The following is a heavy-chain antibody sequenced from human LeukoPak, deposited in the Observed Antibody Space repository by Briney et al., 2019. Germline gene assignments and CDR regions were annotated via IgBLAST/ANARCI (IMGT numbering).Heavy chain of an antibody. V-gene: IGHV4-34*01. CDR3: ARAYCSSTSCYKRRVIDYFDY. CDR2: INHSGST. D-gene: IGHD2-2*02. J-gene: IGHJ4*02. Sequence: ASETLSLTCAVYGGSFSGYYWSWIRQPPRKGLEWIGEINHSGSTNYNPSLKSRVTISVDTSKNQFSLKLSSVTAADTAVYYCARAYCSSTSCYKRRVIDYFDYWGQGTLVTVSS. CDR1: GGSFSGYY.